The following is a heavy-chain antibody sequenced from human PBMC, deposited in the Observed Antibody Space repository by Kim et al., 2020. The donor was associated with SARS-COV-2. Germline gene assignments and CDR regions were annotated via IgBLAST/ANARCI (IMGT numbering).Heavy chain of an antibody. CDR3: ARDLYCSGGSCYSKDYYYYYGMDV. J-gene: IGHJ6*02. V-gene: IGHV3-48*04. D-gene: IGHD2-15*01. CDR2: ISSSSSTI. Sequence: GGSLRLSCAASGFTFSSYSMNWVRQAPGKGLEWVSYISSSSSTIYYADSVKGRFTISRDNAKNSLYLQMNSLRAEDTAVYYCARDLYCSGGSCYSKDYYYYYGMDVWGQGTTVTVSS. CDR1: GFTFSSYS.